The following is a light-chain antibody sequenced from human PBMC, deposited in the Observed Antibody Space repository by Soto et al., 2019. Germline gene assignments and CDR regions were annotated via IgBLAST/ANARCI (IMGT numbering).Light chain of an antibody. Sequence: EIVLTQSPGTLSLSPGERATLSCSASHIVTRNLAWYQHKPGQSPRLLIYGASARATGIPDRFSGGGSGAEYTLTISSLQSEDFAVYYCQQYDKWPRTFGQGTKVDIK. CDR1: HIVTRN. V-gene: IGKV3-15*01. J-gene: IGKJ1*01. CDR2: GAS. CDR3: QQYDKWPRT.